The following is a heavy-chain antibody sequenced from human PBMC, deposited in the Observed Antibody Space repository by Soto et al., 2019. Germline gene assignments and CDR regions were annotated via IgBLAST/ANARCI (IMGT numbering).Heavy chain of an antibody. CDR3: ARSLGETTSLFDY. CDR1: GYIFIHCF. Sequence: QVQLVQSVAEMKQPGASVKISCQASGYIFIHCFMHWVRQAPGQGLEWMGGINPSSGTTTYAQKFQGRVTVTRDTSTSTVYMELSSLGSGDTAMYYCARSLGETTSLFDYWGQGSLVTVSA. D-gene: IGHD1-26*01. J-gene: IGHJ4*02. CDR2: INPSSGTT. V-gene: IGHV1-46*01.